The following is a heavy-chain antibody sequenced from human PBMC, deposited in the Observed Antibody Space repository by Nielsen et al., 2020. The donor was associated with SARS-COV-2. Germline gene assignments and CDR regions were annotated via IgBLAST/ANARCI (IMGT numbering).Heavy chain of an antibody. V-gene: IGHV4-59*11. J-gene: IGHJ4*01. D-gene: IGHD4-23*01. CDR1: GDSITSQY. Sequence: SETLSLTCAVSGDSITSQYWGWIRQPPGRGLEWIGYIYYSGSPTYNPSLKSRVAISMDTSKNQFSLKVTSMTAADTAVYFCARAPFYGSNSRGPFDYWGCGTLVTVSS. CDR3: ARAPFYGSNSRGPFDY. CDR2: IYYSGSP.